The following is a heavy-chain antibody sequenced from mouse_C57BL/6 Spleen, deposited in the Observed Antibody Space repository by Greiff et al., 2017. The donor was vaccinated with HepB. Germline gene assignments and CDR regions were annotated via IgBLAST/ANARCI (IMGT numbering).Heavy chain of an antibody. CDR1: GYAFSSSW. CDR3: ARGITTVAPWYFDV. J-gene: IGHJ1*03. Sequence: QVQLQQSGPELVKPGASVKISCKASGYAFSSSWMNWVKQRPGKGLEWIGRIYPGDGDTNYNGKFKGKATLTADQSSSTAYMQLSSLTSEDSAVYFCARGITTVAPWYFDVWGTGTTVTVSS. CDR2: IYPGDGDT. V-gene: IGHV1-82*01. D-gene: IGHD1-1*01.